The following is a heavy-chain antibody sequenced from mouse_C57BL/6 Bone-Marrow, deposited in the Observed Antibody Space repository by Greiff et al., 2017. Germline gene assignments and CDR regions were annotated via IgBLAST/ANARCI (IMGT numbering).Heavy chain of an antibody. J-gene: IGHJ4*01. V-gene: IGHV1-64*01. CDR1: GYTFTSYW. CDR3: AREDYYGSSYCYAMDY. D-gene: IGHD1-1*01. Sequence: QVQLKQPGAELVKPGASVKLSCKASGYTFTSYWMHWVKQRPGQGLEWIGMIHPNSGSTNYNEKFKSKATLTVDKSSSTAYMQLSSLTSEDSAVYYCAREDYYGSSYCYAMDYWGQGTSVTVSS. CDR2: IHPNSGST.